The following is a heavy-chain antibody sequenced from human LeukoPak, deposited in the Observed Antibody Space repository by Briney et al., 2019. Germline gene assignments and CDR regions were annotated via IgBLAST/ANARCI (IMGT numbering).Heavy chain of an antibody. D-gene: IGHD3-22*01. CDR3: AREYSDNSGYYYGLDT. J-gene: IGHJ4*02. V-gene: IGHV3-21*01. CDR1: GFTFSSYS. CDR2: ISSSSSYI. Sequence: GGSLRLSCAASGFTFSSYSMNWVRQAPGKGLEWVSSISSSSSYIYYADSVKGRFTISRDNAKNSLYLQMNSLRAEDTAVYYCAREYSDNSGYYYGLDTWGQGTLVTVSS.